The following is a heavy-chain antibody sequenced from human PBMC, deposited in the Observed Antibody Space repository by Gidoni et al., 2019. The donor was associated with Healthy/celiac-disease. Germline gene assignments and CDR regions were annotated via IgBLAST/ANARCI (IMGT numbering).Heavy chain of an antibody. J-gene: IGHJ5*02. CDR2: ISGSGGST. V-gene: IGHV3-23*01. Sequence: EVQLLESGGGLVQPGGSLRLSCAASGFTFSSYAMSWVRQAPGKGLEWVSAISGSGGSTYYADSVKGRFTISRDNSKNTLYLQMNSLRAEDTAVYYCAKPPGGSGWYPCCWFDPWGQGTLVTVSS. D-gene: IGHD6-19*01. CDR1: GFTFSSYA. CDR3: AKPPGGSGWYPCCWFDP.